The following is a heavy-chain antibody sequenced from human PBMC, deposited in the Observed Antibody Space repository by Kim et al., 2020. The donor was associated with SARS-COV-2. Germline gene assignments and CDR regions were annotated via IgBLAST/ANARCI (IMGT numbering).Heavy chain of an antibody. V-gene: IGHV3-48*02. CDR3: ARDLGVGAAWHYYGMDV. CDR1: GFTFSSYS. Sequence: LSLTCAASGFTFSSYSMNWVRQAPGKGLEWVSYISSSSSTIYYADSVKGRFTISRDNAKNSLYLQMNSLRDEDTAVYYCARDLGVGAAWHYYGMDVWGQGTTVTVSS. D-gene: IGHD2-15*01. J-gene: IGHJ6*02. CDR2: ISSSSSTI.